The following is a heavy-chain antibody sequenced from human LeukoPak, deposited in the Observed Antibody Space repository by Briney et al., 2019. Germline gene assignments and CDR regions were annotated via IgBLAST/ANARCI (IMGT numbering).Heavy chain of an antibody. D-gene: IGHD6-13*01. CDR3: ARMFRSSWYINWFDP. CDR1: GYSISSGYF. CDR2: IYHSGST. Sequence: PSETLSLTCTVSGYSISSGYFWGWIRQPPGKGLEWIGSIYHSGSTSYNPSLKSRLTISVDTSKNQFYLKLIFVTAADTAMYYCARMFRSSWYINWFDPWGQGTLVTVSS. J-gene: IGHJ5*02. V-gene: IGHV4-38-2*02.